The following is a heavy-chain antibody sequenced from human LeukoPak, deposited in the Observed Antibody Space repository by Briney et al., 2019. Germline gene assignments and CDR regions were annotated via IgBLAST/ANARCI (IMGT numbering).Heavy chain of an antibody. CDR2: THYRSKWYN. CDR3: ARGWGYCSGGSCHVFDS. D-gene: IGHD2-15*01. J-gene: IGHJ4*02. CDR1: GDSVSSNSAA. Sequence: SQTLSLTCAISGDSVSSNSAAWNWIRQSPSRGLEWLGRTHYRSKWYNDYAVSVRSRITVKADTSKNRFSLQLNSVTPEDTALYYCARGWGYCSGGSCHVFDSWGQGTLVTVSS. V-gene: IGHV6-1*01.